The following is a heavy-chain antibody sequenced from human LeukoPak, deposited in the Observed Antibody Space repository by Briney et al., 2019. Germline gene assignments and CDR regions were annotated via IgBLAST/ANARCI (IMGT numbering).Heavy chain of an antibody. CDR2: ISSSGSTI. CDR1: GFTFSDYY. D-gene: IGHD1-26*01. Sequence: PGGSLRLSCAASGFTFSDYYMSWIRQAPGKGLEWVSYISSSGSTIYYADSVKGRFTISRDNAKNSLYLQMNSLRAEDTAVYYCARDNVVVGATYYFDYWGQGTLVTVSS. V-gene: IGHV3-11*01. CDR3: ARDNVVVGATYYFDY. J-gene: IGHJ4*02.